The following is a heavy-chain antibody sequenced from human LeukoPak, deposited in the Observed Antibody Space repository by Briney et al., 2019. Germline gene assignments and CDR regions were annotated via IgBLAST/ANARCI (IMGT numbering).Heavy chain of an antibody. D-gene: IGHD4-17*01. J-gene: IGHJ3*02. CDR1: GFTVSSNY. V-gene: IGHV3-53*01. CDR3: ASGTWGPRSTGTAPKRTSTATLTDAFDI. Sequence: GGSLRLSCAASGFTVSSNYMSWVRQAPGKGLEWVSVIYSGGSTYYADSVKGRFTISRDNSKNTLYLQMNSLRAEDTAVYYCASGTWGPRSTGTAPKRTSTATLTDAFDIWGQGTMVTVSS. CDR2: IYSGGST.